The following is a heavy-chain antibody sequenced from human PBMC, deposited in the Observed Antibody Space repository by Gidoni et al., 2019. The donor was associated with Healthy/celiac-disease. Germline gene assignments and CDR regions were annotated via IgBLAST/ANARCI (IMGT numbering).Heavy chain of an antibody. CDR2: IYYSGST. J-gene: IGHJ3*02. D-gene: IGHD3-22*01. V-gene: IGHV4-39*07. CDR3: ARDFDSSGYRDAFDI. CDR1: GGSISSRSYY. Sequence: QLQLQESGPGLVKPSETLSLTCTVSGGSISSRSYYWGWIRQPPGKGLEWIGSIYYSGSTYYNPSLKSRVTISVDTSKNQFSLKLSAVTAADTAVYYCARDFDSSGYRDAFDIWGQGTMVTVSS.